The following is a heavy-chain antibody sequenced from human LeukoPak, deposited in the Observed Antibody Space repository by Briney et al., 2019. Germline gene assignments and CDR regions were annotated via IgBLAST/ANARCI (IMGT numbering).Heavy chain of an antibody. CDR2: IWFDGSNN. Sequence: GGSLRLSCAASGFTFSSYGVHWVRQAPGKGLEWVAVIWFDGSNNYYADSVKGRFTISRDNSKNTLSLQMNSLRAEDTAVYYCARDPNGMDVWGQGTTVTVSS. J-gene: IGHJ6*02. CDR1: GFTFSSYG. CDR3: ARDPNGMDV. V-gene: IGHV3-33*01.